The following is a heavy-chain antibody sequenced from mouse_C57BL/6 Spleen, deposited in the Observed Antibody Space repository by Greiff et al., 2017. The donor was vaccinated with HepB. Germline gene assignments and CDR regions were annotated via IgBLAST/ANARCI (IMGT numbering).Heavy chain of an antibody. CDR2: IDPSDSET. D-gene: IGHD1-1*01. V-gene: IGHV1-52*01. Sequence: VQLQQSGAELVRPGSSVKLSCKASGYTFTSYWMHWVKQRPIQGLEWIGNIDPSDSETHYNQKFKDKATLTVDKSSSTAYMQLSSLTSEDSAVYYCAREGITTVVAPFAYWGQGTLVTVSA. CDR3: AREGITTVVAPFAY. CDR1: GYTFTSYW. J-gene: IGHJ3*01.